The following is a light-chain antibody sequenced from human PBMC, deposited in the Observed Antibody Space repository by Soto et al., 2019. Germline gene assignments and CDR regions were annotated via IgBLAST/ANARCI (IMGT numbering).Light chain of an antibody. CDR1: QSVSSSY. J-gene: IGKJ4*01. CDR3: QQYGTSRT. Sequence: EIVLTQSPGTLSLSPGERATLSCRASQSVSSSYLAWYQQKPGLAPRLLIYGASIRATGIPDRFSGSGSGTDFTLTITRLEAEDFAVYYCQQYGTSRTFGGGTKVEIK. V-gene: IGKV3-20*01. CDR2: GAS.